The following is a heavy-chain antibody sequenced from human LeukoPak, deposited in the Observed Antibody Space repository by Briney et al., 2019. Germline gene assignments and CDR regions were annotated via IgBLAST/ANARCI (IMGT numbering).Heavy chain of an antibody. Sequence: GGSLRLSCAASGFTFFTYSMHWVRQAPGRGLEWVALISYDGTNAFYADSVKGRFTISRDDSQNTLYLQLNSLRAEDTAVYYCARSYGSATYAFDSWGQGTLVTVSS. D-gene: IGHD3-10*01. J-gene: IGHJ4*02. CDR1: GFTFFTYS. CDR2: ISYDGTNA. V-gene: IGHV3-30-3*01. CDR3: ARSYGSATYAFDS.